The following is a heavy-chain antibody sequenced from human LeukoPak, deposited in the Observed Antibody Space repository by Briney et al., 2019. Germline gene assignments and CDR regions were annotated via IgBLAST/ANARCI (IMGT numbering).Heavy chain of an antibody. J-gene: IGHJ4*02. CDR2: MNPNSGNT. CDR1: GYTFTSCD. CDR3: TRGSSGRRDN. Sequence: ASVKVSCKASGYTFTSCDINWVRQPTGQGLEWMGWMNPNSGNTGYGQSFQGRITMTRDISIGTAYMELSNLTSEDTAIYYCTRGSSGRRDNWGQGTLVTVSA. V-gene: IGHV1-8*01. D-gene: IGHD6-19*01.